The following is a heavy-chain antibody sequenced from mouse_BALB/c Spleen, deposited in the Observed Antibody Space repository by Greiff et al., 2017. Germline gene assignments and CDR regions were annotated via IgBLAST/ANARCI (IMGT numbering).Heavy chain of an antibody. CDR1: GYSITSGYY. CDR2: ISYDGSN. J-gene: IGHJ3*01. CDR3: ARDWAARAFAY. V-gene: IGHV3-6*02. D-gene: IGHD3-1*01. Sequence: EVHLVESGPGLVKPSQSLSLTCSVTGYSITSGYYWNWIRQFPGNKLEWMGYISYDGSNNYNPSLKNRISITRDTSKNQFFLKLNSVTTEDTATYYCARDWAARAFAYWGQGTLVTVSA.